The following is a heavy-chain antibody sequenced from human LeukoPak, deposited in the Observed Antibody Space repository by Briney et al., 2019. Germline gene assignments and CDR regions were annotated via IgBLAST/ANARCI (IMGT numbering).Heavy chain of an antibody. CDR3: ARASDVIAAAGTGGSGDFDY. Sequence: GASVKVSCKASGYTFTSYGISWVRQAPGQGLEWMGWISAYNGNTNYAQKLQGRVTMTTDTSTSTAYMELRSLRSDDTAVYYCARASDVIAAAGTGGSGDFDYWGQGTLVTVSS. CDR2: ISAYNGNT. J-gene: IGHJ4*02. V-gene: IGHV1-18*01. D-gene: IGHD6-13*01. CDR1: GYTFTSYG.